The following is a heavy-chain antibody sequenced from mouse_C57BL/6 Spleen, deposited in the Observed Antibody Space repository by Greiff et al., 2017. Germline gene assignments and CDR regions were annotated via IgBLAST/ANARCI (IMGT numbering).Heavy chain of an antibody. Sequence: VQVVESGGGLVQPGGSLSLSCAASGFTFTDYYMSWVRQPPGKALEWLGFIRNKANGYTTEYSASVKGRFTISRDNSQSILYLQMNALRAEDSATYYCARYLYYGSNDFDYWGQGTTLTVSS. CDR2: IRNKANGYTT. V-gene: IGHV7-3*01. CDR3: ARYLYYGSNDFDY. CDR1: GFTFTDYY. J-gene: IGHJ2*01. D-gene: IGHD1-1*01.